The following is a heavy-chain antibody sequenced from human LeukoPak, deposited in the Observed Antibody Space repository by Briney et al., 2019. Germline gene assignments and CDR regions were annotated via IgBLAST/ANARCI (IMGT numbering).Heavy chain of an antibody. J-gene: IGHJ4*02. CDR1: DGSISSGSYF. D-gene: IGHD6-13*01. CDR2: IYTSGST. CDR3: ARGGAAAGDFDY. Sequence: SETLPLTCTVSDGSISSGSYFWSWIRQPAGKGLEWIGRIYTSGSTNYNPSLKSRVTISIDTSKNQFSLKLTSVTAADTAVYYCARGGAAAGDFDYWGQGTLVTVSS. V-gene: IGHV4-61*02.